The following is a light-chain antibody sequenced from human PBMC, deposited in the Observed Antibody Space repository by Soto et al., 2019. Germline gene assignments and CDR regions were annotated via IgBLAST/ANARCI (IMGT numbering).Light chain of an antibody. V-gene: IGKV3-15*01. Sequence: DIVFNQSPSTVSVHTGEGGTLSCRASQSISRNLAWYQQKPGQAPRLLIYGTSTRATGIPARFSGSGSGTEFTLTISSLQSEDFAFYYCPQYDNWPRTFGQGTKVDIK. CDR2: GTS. CDR3: PQYDNWPRT. J-gene: IGKJ1*01. CDR1: QSISRN.